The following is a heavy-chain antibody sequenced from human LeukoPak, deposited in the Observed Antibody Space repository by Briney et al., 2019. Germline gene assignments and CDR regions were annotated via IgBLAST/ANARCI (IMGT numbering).Heavy chain of an antibody. CDR3: ARGRQWLRFREYYFDY. CDR2: INPNSGGT. CDR1: GYTFTGYY. J-gene: IGHJ4*02. Sequence: ASVKVSCKASGYTFTGYYMHWVRQAPGQGLEWMGWINPNSGGTNYAQKFQGRVTMTRDTSISTAYMELSRLRSDDTAVYYCARGRQWLRFREYYFDYWGQGTLVTVSS. D-gene: IGHD5-12*01. V-gene: IGHV1-2*02.